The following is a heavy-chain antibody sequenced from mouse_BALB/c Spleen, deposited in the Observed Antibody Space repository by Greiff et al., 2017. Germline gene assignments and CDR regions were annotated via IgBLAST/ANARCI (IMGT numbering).Heavy chain of an antibody. CDR1: GFTFSSFG. V-gene: IGHV5-17*02. J-gene: IGHJ4*01. Sequence: EVKLMESGGGLVQPGGSRKLSCAASGFTFSSFGMHWVRQAPEKGLEWVAYISSGSSTIYYADTVKGRFTISRDNPKNTLFLQMTSLRSEDTAMYYCAVVATNYYAMDYWGQGTSVTVSS. CDR2: ISSGSSTI. D-gene: IGHD1-1*01. CDR3: AVVATNYYAMDY.